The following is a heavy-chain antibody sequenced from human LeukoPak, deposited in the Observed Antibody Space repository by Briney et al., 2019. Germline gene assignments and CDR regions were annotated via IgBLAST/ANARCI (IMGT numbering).Heavy chain of an antibody. CDR1: GYTFTGYY. Sequence: GPVRVSCKASGYTFTGYYMHGVRQAPGQGLEWRGWINPNSGGTNYAQKFQGTVTMTRDTSISTAYMEPSRLRSDDTAVYYCARPYCSGASCYFHSFDSWGQGTLVTVSS. CDR2: INPNSGGT. V-gene: IGHV1-2*02. J-gene: IGHJ4*02. CDR3: ARPYCSGASCYFHSFDS. D-gene: IGHD2-15*01.